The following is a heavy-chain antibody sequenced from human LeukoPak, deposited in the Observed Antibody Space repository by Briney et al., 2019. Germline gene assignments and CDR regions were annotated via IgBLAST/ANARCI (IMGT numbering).Heavy chain of an antibody. V-gene: IGHV4-59*02. CDR3: ARGRGEVVVAAWDVFDI. D-gene: IGHD2-15*01. Sequence: SETLSLTCSVSGGSVRNYYWNWIRQPPGKGLEWIGYVYYTGSSNSDPSLKSRVTMFVDTSKNQLSLRLSSVSALDTAVYYCARGRGEVVVAAWDVFDIWGQGTMVTVSS. J-gene: IGHJ3*02. CDR1: GGSVRNYY. CDR2: VYYTGSS.